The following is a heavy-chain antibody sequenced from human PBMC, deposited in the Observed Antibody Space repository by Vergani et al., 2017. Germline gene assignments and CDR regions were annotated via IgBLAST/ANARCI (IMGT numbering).Heavy chain of an antibody. CDR2: ISYDGSNK. CDR1: GFTFSSYA. Sequence: QVQLVESGGGVVQPGRSLRLSCAASGFTFSSYAMHWVRQAPGKGLEWVAGISYDGSNKYYADSVKGRFTISRDNSKNTLYLQMNSLRAEDTAVYYCARDPPQYCSSTSCYTGFYFDYWGQGTLVTVSS. V-gene: IGHV3-30*04. D-gene: IGHD2-2*02. J-gene: IGHJ4*02. CDR3: ARDPPQYCSSTSCYTGFYFDY.